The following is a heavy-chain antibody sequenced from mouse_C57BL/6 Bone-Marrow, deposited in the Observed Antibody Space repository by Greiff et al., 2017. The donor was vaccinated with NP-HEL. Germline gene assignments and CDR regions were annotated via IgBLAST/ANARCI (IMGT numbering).Heavy chain of an antibody. V-gene: IGHV2-2*01. CDR2: IWSGGST. CDR3: ARNLIYYGFFFAY. J-gene: IGHJ3*01. Sequence: QVQLQQSGPGLVQPSQSLSITCTVSGFSLTSYGVHWVRQSPGKGLEWLGVIWSGGSTDYNAAFISRLSISKDNSKSQVFFKMNSLQADDTAIYYCARNLIYYGFFFAYWGQGTLVTVSA. D-gene: IGHD2-2*01. CDR1: GFSLTSYG.